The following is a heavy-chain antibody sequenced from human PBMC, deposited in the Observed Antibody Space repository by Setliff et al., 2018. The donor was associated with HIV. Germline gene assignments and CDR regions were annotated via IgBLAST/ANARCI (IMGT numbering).Heavy chain of an antibody. V-gene: IGHV3-23*01. D-gene: IGHD6-19*01. CDR1: GFTFSTYA. J-gene: IGHJ5*02. CDR3: AKGGFGVPVAYANPLS. Sequence: GGSLRLSCAASGFTFSTYAMHWVRQAPGKGLEWVSGIIVSGLTTYYADSVKGRFTISRDNSKNTLYLQMNSLRGEDTAVYYCAKGGFGVPVAYANPLSWGQGTLVTVSS. CDR2: IIVSGLTT.